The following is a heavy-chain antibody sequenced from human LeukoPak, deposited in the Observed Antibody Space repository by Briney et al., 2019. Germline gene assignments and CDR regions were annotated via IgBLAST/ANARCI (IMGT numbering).Heavy chain of an antibody. CDR2: IYPGDSDA. CDR1: GYTFINYW. Sequence: ESLMISCKASGYTFINYWIGWVRQMPGKELQWMAIIYPGDSDARYSPSFQGQVTVSADKSINTSSLQWSSLRASDTAMYYCARHLVTDRLLGHMDVWGKGTTVTVS. CDR3: ARHLVTDRLLGHMDV. J-gene: IGHJ6*03. D-gene: IGHD3-16*02. V-gene: IGHV5-51*01.